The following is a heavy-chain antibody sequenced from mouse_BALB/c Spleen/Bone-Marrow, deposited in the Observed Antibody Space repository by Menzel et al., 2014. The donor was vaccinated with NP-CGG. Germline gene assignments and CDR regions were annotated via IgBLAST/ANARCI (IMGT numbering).Heavy chain of an antibody. V-gene: IGHV4-1*02. CDR3: AHRYDVAMDY. Sequence: EVQLQESGGGLVQPGGSLKLSCAASGFDFSRYWMSWVRQAPGKGLEWIGEINPDSSTINYTPSLKDKFIISRDNAKNQLYLRMSKVRSEDTAPYYCAHRYDVAMDYWGQGTSVTVSS. CDR2: INPDSSTI. D-gene: IGHD2-14*01. J-gene: IGHJ4*01. CDR1: GFDFSRYW.